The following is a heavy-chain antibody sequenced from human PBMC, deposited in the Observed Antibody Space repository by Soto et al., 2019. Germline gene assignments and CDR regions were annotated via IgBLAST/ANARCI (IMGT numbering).Heavy chain of an antibody. CDR1: GYTFTSHD. CDR2: MNPNSGNT. J-gene: IGHJ4*02. Sequence: QVQLVQSGTEVKKPGASVKVSCKASGYTFTSHDINWVRQATGQGLEWMGWMNPNSGNTGYAQKFQGRVTMTRNTSISTAYMKLSSMRSEDTAVYYCARWDYGVYARFDYWGQVTLVTVSS. CDR3: ARWDYGVYARFDY. D-gene: IGHD4-17*01. V-gene: IGHV1-8*01.